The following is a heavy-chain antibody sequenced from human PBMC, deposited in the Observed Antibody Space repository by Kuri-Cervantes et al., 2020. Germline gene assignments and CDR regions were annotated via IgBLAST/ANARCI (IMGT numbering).Heavy chain of an antibody. CDR3: ARPYDSTGYGNYYFDF. CDR2: IKQDGGDK. D-gene: IGHD3-22*01. V-gene: IGHV3-7*04. CDR1: GFTISSYW. J-gene: IGHJ4*02. Sequence: GGSLRLSCAASGFTISSYWMNWVRQAPGNGPEWVANIKQDGGDKDYVDSVRGRFTISRDNAKNSVYLQMNNLRGEDTAVYYCARPYDSTGYGNYYFDFWGQGTLVTVS.